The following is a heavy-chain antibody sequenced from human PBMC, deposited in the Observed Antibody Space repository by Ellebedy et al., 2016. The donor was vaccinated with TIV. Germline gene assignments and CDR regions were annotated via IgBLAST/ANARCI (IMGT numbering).Heavy chain of an antibody. CDR2: ISSSSSYI. CDR1: GFTFSSYS. J-gene: IGHJ2*01. D-gene: IGHD4-17*01. V-gene: IGHV3-21*01. CDR3: ARDYGDYGYFDL. Sequence: GESLKISCAASGFTFSSYSMNWVRQAPGKGLEWVSSISSSSSYIDYADSVKGRFTISRDNAKNSLYLQMNSLRAEDTAVYYCARDYGDYGYFDLWGRGTLVTVSS.